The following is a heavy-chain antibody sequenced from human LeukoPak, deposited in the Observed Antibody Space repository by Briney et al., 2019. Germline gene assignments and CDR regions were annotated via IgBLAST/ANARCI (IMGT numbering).Heavy chain of an antibody. V-gene: IGHV4-34*01. CDR2: INHSGST. D-gene: IGHD3-10*01. CDR3: ARGTSPVRYYYRLGFDP. Sequence: SETLSLTCAVYGGSFSGYYWSWIRQPPGKGLEWIGEINHSGSTNYNPSLKSRVTISVDTSKNQFSLKLSSVTAADTAVYYCARGTSPVRYYYRLGFDPWGQRTLVTVSS. CDR1: GGSFSGYY. J-gene: IGHJ5*02.